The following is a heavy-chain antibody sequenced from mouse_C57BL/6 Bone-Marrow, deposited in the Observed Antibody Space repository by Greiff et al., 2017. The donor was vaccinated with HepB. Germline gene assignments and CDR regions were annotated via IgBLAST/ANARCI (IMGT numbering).Heavy chain of an antibody. D-gene: IGHD1-1*01. CDR1: GFSLTSYG. V-gene: IGHV2-3*01. Sequence: QVQLKESGPGLVAPSQSLSITCTVSGFSLTSYGVSWVRQPPGKGLEWLGVIWGDGSTNYHSALISRLSISKDNSKSQVFLKVNSLQTDDTATYYCAKPHYYGSSYWYFDVWGTGTTVTVSS. J-gene: IGHJ1*03. CDR2: IWGDGST. CDR3: AKPHYYGSSYWYFDV.